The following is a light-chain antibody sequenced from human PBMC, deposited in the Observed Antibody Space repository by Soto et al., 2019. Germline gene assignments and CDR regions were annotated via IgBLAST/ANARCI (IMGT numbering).Light chain of an antibody. Sequence: QSVLTQPASVSGAPGQSITISCTGTSSDIGTYISVSWYQQHAGKVPKLMIYDVTNRASGVSVRFSGSKSGNTASLTISGLKAEDEADYYWTSYTTGSTLVFGGGTKLTVL. J-gene: IGLJ2*01. CDR1: SSDIGTYIS. V-gene: IGLV2-14*01. CDR2: DVT. CDR3: TSYTTGSTLV.